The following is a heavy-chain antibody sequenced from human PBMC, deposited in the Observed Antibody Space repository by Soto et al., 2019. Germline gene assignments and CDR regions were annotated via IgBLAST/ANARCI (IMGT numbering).Heavy chain of an antibody. CDR1: GGSISSSSYF. CDR2: IYYSGST. Sequence: SETLSLTCRVSGGSISSSSYFWGWIRQPPGKGLEWIGSIYYSGSTYYNPSLKSRVTVSVDTSKNQFSLKLSSVTAADTAVYYCVRHPSDFWFDPWGQGTLVTVSS. D-gene: IGHD2-21*02. J-gene: IGHJ5*02. V-gene: IGHV4-39*01. CDR3: VRHPSDFWFDP.